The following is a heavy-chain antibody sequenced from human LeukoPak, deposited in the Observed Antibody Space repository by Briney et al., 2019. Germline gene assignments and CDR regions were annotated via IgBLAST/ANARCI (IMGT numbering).Heavy chain of an antibody. CDR2: IYSGGST. J-gene: IGHJ4*02. D-gene: IGHD3-3*01. V-gene: IGHV3-66*01. CDR3: ARAHEWMTPTKPFDD. Sequence: GESLRLSCEASGFTVSRNYMSWVRQAPGKGLEWVSVIYSGGSTYYADSVKGRFTISRDNSKNTLYLQLNSLRAEDTAVYYCARAHEWMTPTKPFDDWGQGTLVTVSS. CDR1: GFTVSRNY.